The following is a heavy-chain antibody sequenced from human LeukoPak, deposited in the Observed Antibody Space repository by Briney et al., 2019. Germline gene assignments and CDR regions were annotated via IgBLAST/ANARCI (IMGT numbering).Heavy chain of an antibody. V-gene: IGHV1-3*03. J-gene: IGHJ5*02. CDR1: GYTFTSYA. CDR2: INAGNGNT. Sequence: ASVKVSCKASGYTFTSYAMHWVRQAPGQRLEWMGWINAGNGNTKYSQEFQGRVTITRDTSASTAYMELSSLRSEDMAVYYCARDASGTGSWFDPWGQGTLVTVSS. D-gene: IGHD1-14*01. CDR3: ARDASGTGSWFDP.